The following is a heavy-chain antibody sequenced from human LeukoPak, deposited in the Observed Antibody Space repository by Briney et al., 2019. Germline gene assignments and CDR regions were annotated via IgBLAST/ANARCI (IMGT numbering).Heavy chain of an antibody. D-gene: IGHD4-23*01. CDR1: GFTFSTYA. CDR2: ITSKTYGGTT. Sequence: GGSLRLSCAASGFTFSTYAMSWVRQAPGKGLEWINFITSKTYGGTTEYAASVKGRFTISRDDSKSIAYLHMNSLKTEDTAVYYCTRVKYGVNVFDSWGQGTLVTVSS. CDR3: TRVKYGVNVFDS. J-gene: IGHJ4*02. V-gene: IGHV3-49*04.